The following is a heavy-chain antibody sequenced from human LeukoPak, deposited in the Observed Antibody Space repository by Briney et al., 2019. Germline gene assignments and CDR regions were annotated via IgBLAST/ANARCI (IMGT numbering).Heavy chain of an antibody. CDR3: ARDPLYYYDSSGPNGKNAFDI. V-gene: IGHV3-30*12. Sequence: PGWSLRLSCAASGFTFSSYGMHWVRQAPGKGLEWVAVISYDGSNKYYADSVKGRFTISRDNAKNSLYLQMNSLRAEDTAVYYCARDPLYYYDSSGPNGKNAFDIWGQGTMVTVSS. D-gene: IGHD3-22*01. CDR2: ISYDGSNK. CDR1: GFTFSSYG. J-gene: IGHJ3*02.